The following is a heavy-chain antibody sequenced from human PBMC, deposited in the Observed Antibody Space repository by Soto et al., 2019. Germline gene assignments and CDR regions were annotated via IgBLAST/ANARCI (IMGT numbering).Heavy chain of an antibody. CDR2: IFWNDDE. J-gene: IGHJ4*02. CDR3: VHTGYSYDPFGY. D-gene: IGHD5-18*01. V-gene: IGHV2-5*01. Sequence: SGPTLVNPTQTLTLTCTFSGFSLTTSGVGVGWIRQPPGKALEWLALIFWNDDERYSPSLKSRLTITKDTYKNQVVLTMTNMDPVDTDTYYCVHTGYSYDPFGYWGRGTLVTVSS. CDR1: GFSLTTSGVG.